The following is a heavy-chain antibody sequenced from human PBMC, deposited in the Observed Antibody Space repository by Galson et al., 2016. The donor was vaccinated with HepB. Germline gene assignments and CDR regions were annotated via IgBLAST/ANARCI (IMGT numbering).Heavy chain of an antibody. V-gene: IGHV3-48*04. CDR1: GFTFSSYS. Sequence: SLRLSCAASGFTFSSYSMNWVRQAPGKGLEWVSYISSGSSTIYYADSVKGRFTISRDNAKNSLYLQMNNLRAEDTAVYYCASKRTGFGEFYYYAMDVWGQGTTVTVSS. J-gene: IGHJ6*02. CDR3: ASKRTGFGEFYYYAMDV. D-gene: IGHD3-10*01. CDR2: ISSGSSTI.